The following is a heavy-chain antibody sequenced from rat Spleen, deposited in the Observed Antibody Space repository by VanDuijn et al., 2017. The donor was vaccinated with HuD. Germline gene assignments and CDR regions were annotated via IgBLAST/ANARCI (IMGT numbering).Heavy chain of an antibody. Sequence: EVKLVESGGGLVQPGRSLKLSCAASGFNFNEYWMGWVRQAPGKGLEWIGEINKDSTTMKYNPSLKDKFTISRDNAQNTLYLQMNRLGSEDTAIYYCAREDVGVNHWGQGVMVTVSS. D-gene: IGHD1-7*01. V-gene: IGHV4-2*01. J-gene: IGHJ2*01. CDR2: INKDSTTM. CDR1: GFNFNEYW. CDR3: AREDVGVNH.